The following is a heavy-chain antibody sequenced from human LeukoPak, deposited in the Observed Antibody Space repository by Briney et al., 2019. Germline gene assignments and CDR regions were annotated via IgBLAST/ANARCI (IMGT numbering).Heavy chain of an antibody. CDR3: AREGATVTYYDYYFDY. CDR1: GFTFSSYG. D-gene: IGHD3-3*01. CDR2: IWYDGSNK. J-gene: IGHJ4*02. V-gene: IGHV3-33*01. Sequence: GSLRLSCAASGFTFSSYGMHWVRQAPGKGLEWVAVIWYDGSNKYYADSVKGRFTISRDNSKNTLYLQMNSLRAEDTAVYYCAREGATVTYYDYYFDYWGQGTLVTVSS.